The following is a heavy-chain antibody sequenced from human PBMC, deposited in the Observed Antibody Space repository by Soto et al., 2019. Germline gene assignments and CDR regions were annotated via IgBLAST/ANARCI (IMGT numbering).Heavy chain of an antibody. V-gene: IGHV3-23*01. CDR2: ISGSGGST. D-gene: IGHD6-6*01. CDR1: GFTFSSYA. Sequence: PGGSLRLSCAASGFTFSSYAMSWVRQAPGKGLEWVSAISGSGGSTYYADSVKGRFTISRDNSKNTLYLQMNSLRAEDTAVYYCAKDRDSSSSGARYYYYYYMVVWGKGTTVTVSS. J-gene: IGHJ6*03. CDR3: AKDRDSSSSGARYYYYYYMVV.